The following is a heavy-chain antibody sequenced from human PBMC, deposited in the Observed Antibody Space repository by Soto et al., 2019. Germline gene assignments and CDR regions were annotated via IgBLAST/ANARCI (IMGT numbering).Heavy chain of an antibody. J-gene: IGHJ4*02. CDR1: GGSISSYY. CDR2: IYYSGST. D-gene: IGHD5-18*01. CDR3: ARTLYSYGPRFDY. V-gene: IGHV4-59*01. Sequence: SETLSLTCTVSGGSISSYYWSWIRQPPGKGLEWIGYIYYSGSTNYNPSLKSRVNISVDTSKNQFSLKLSSVTAADTAVYYCARTLYSYGPRFDYWGQGTLVT.